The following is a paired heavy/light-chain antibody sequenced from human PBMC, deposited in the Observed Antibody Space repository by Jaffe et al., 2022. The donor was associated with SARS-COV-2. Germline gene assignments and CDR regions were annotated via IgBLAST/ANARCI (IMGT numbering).Light chain of an antibody. V-gene: IGLV3-19*01. J-gene: IGLJ2*01. CDR1: SLRSSY. CDR2: GKN. Sequence: SSELTQDPAVSVALGQTVRITCQGDSLRSSYASWYQQKPGQAPVLVIYGKNNRPSGIPDRFSGSSSGDTASLTITGAQAEDEADYYCNSRDSSGSVLFGGGTKLTVL. CDR3: NSRDSSGSVL.
Heavy chain of an antibody. CDR1: GYTFSSYT. CDR3: ARGGSGSYFPHYSNYYMDV. V-gene: IGHV7-4-1*02. Sequence: QVQLVQSGSELKKPGASVKVSCKASGYTFSSYTINWVRQAPGQGLEWMGWINTNTENPTYAQGFTGRFVFSLDTSVSTTYLQISSLKAEDTAVYYCARGGSGSYFPHYSNYYMDVWGKGTTVTVSS. CDR2: INTNTENP. J-gene: IGHJ6*03. D-gene: IGHD3-10*01.